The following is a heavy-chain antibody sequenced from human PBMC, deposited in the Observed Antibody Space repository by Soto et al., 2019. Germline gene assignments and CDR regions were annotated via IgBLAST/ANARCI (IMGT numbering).Heavy chain of an antibody. J-gene: IGHJ6*02. D-gene: IGHD3-10*01. CDR1: GFTFSSYG. CDR2: ISYDGSNK. V-gene: IGHV3-30*18. CDR3: AKNVMVRGVHYYYYYGMDV. Sequence: GGSLRLSCAASGFTFSSYGMHWVRQAPGKGLEWVAVISYDGSNKYYADSVKGRFTISRDNSKNTLYLQMNSLRAEDTAVYYCAKNVMVRGVHYYYYYGMDVWGQGTTVTVSS.